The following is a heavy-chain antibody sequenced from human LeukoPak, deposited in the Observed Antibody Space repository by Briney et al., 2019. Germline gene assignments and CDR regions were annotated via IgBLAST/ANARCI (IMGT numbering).Heavy chain of an antibody. J-gene: IGHJ4*02. CDR1: GFDFYDYW. D-gene: IGHD6-6*01. V-gene: IGHV3-7*03. CDR2: INQDGSEK. Sequence: GGSLRLSCAASGFDFYDYWMSWVRQAPGEGLEWVANINQDGSEKYYVDSVRGRFTMSRDNARNSLYLQMTSLRAEDTAVYYCARDGGTSSLWDFDYWGQGTLVTVSS. CDR3: ARDGGTSSLWDFDY.